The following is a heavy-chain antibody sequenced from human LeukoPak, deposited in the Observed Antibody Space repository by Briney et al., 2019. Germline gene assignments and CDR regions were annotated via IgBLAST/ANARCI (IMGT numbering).Heavy chain of an antibody. J-gene: IGHJ4*02. V-gene: IGHV1-2*02. CDR3: ATDGAVAGTAYPEY. Sequence: ASVKVSCKASGYXFTGYYIHWVRQAPGQGLEWMGWINPNSGGTKYAQKFRGRVTMTRDTSISTAYMELSSLTSDDTALYYCATDGAVAGTAYPEYWGQGTLVTVSS. CDR1: GYXFTGYY. D-gene: IGHD6-19*01. CDR2: INPNSGGT.